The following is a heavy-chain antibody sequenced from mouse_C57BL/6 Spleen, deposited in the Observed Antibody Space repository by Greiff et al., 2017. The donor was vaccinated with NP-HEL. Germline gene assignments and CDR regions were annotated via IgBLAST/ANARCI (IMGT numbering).Heavy chain of an antibody. Sequence: QVQLQQSGAELVKPGASVKMSCKASGYTFTTYPIEWMKQNHGKSLEWIGNFHPYNDDTKYNEKFKGKATLTVEKSSSTVYLELSRLTSDDSAVYYCAVIYYDHDRGYYYAVDYWGQGTSVTVSS. J-gene: IGHJ4*01. CDR3: AVIYYDHDRGYYYAVDY. CDR2: FHPYNDDT. D-gene: IGHD2-4*01. V-gene: IGHV1-47*01. CDR1: GYTFTTYP.